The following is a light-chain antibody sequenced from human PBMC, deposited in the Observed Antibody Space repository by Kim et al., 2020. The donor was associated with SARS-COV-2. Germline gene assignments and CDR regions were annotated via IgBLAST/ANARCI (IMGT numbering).Light chain of an antibody. CDR3: QQYNDWPLT. CDR2: GAS. CDR1: QSVSNN. Sequence: EVVMTQSPATLSVSPGEGATLSCRASQSVSNNLAWYQQKPGQAPRLLIYGASTRASGIPARFSGSGSGTDFTLTISGLQSEDFAVYYCQQYNDWPLTFGGGTKVDIK. V-gene: IGKV3-15*01. J-gene: IGKJ4*01.